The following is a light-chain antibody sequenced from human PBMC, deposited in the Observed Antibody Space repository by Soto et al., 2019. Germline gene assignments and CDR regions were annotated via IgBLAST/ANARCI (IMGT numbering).Light chain of an antibody. Sequence: DLQMTQSPSSLSASVGDRVTITCRASQTITTYLNWYQQKPGKAPKILIYGASSLQSGVPSRFTGSGSGTDFILTISSLQPEDSATYHCQQSHSTPWTFGQGTKVEIK. CDR2: GAS. V-gene: IGKV1-39*01. J-gene: IGKJ1*01. CDR1: QTITTY. CDR3: QQSHSTPWT.